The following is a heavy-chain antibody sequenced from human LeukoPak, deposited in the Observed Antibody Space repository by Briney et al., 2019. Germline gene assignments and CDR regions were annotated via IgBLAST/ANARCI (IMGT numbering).Heavy chain of an antibody. D-gene: IGHD1-26*01. J-gene: IGHJ4*02. CDR1: GGSIITTNW. Sequence: PSGTLSLTCGVSGGSIITTNWWSWVRQPPGKGLEWIGEVHLNGATNYNPSLESRVSMSIDKSKNQLSLKLSSVTAADTATYYCTRESGAFSPFGFWGQRTLVTVSS. CDR2: VHLNGAT. CDR3: TRESGAFSPFGF. V-gene: IGHV4-4*02.